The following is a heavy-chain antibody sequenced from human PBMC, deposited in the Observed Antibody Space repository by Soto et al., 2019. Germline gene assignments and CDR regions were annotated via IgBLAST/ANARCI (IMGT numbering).Heavy chain of an antibody. V-gene: IGHV1-8*01. CDR1: GYTFNSYD. CDR2: MNPNSGNT. J-gene: IGHJ6*03. CDR3: ARGMIIVVVPAATYYYYYMDV. D-gene: IGHD2-2*01. Sequence: ASVKVSCKDSGYTFNSYDINWVYQSTGQGLEWMGWMNPNSGNTGYAQKFQGRVTMTRNTSISTAYMELSSLRSEDTAVYYCARGMIIVVVPAATYYYYYMDVWGKGTTVTVSS.